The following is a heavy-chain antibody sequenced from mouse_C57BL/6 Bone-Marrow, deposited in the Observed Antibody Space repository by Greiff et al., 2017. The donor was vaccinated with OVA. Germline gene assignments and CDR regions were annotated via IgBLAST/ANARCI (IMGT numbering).Heavy chain of an antibody. CDR2: IYPGGGYT. D-gene: IGHD2-2*01. J-gene: IGHJ1*03. Sequence: QVQLKQSGAELVRPGTSVKMSCKASGYTFTNYWIGWAKQRPGHGLEWIGDIYPGGGYTNYNEKFKGKATLTVDKSSSTAYMELRSLTSEDSAVYYCARRQGYERYFDVWGTGTTVTVSS. CDR1: GYTFTNYW. V-gene: IGHV1-63*01. CDR3: ARRQGYERYFDV.